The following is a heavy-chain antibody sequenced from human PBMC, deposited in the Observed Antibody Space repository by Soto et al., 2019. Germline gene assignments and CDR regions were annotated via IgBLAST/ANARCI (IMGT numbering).Heavy chain of an antibody. Sequence: SETLSLTCTVSGGSISSGGYYWSWIRQHPGKGLEWIGYICYSGSTYYNPSLKSRVTISVDTSKNQFSLKLSSVTAADTAVYYCARMEGLNYYYGMDVWGQGTTVTVSS. D-gene: IGHD1-1*01. CDR1: GGSISSGGYY. CDR2: ICYSGST. V-gene: IGHV4-31*03. CDR3: ARMEGLNYYYGMDV. J-gene: IGHJ6*02.